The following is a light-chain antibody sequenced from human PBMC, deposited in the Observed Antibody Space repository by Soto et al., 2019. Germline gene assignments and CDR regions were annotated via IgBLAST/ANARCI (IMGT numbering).Light chain of an antibody. V-gene: IGLV2-14*01. CDR1: SSDVGGHNF. CDR2: EVT. J-gene: IGLJ2*01. CDR3: NSYTSTFTWV. Sequence: QSALPQPASVSGSPGQSITISCTGTSSDVGGHNFVSWYQHHPGKAPKHMIYEVTNRPSGVSDRFSGSKSGNTASLTISGLQAEDEADYYCNSYTSTFTWVFGGGTKLTVL.